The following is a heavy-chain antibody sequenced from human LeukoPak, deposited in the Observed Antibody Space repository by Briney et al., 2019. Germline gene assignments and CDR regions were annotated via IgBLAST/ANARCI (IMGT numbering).Heavy chain of an antibody. CDR1: GFTFDDYA. Sequence: SLRLSCAASGFTFDDYAMHWVRQAPGKGLEWVSGISWNSGSIGYADSVKGRFTISRDNAKNSLYLQMNSLRAEDMALYYCAKDPRDGYSVAYFDYWGQGTLVTVSS. D-gene: IGHD5-24*01. CDR3: AKDPRDGYSVAYFDY. V-gene: IGHV3-9*03. CDR2: ISWNSGSI. J-gene: IGHJ4*02.